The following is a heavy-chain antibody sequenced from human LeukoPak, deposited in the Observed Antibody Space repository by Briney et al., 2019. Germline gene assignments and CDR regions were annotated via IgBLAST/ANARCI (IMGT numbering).Heavy chain of an antibody. CDR3: ARDRAAGTLDF. J-gene: IGHJ4*02. CDR2: IQYSGTT. V-gene: IGHV4-59*01. D-gene: IGHD6-13*01. Sequence: SETLSLTCTVSSGSIIGYYWAWIRQPPGKGLEWIGYIQYSGTTEYNPSLASRATISVDTAKDQFSLNLRSVTAADTTVYYCARDRAAGTLDFWGQGTLVTVSS. CDR1: SGSIIGYY.